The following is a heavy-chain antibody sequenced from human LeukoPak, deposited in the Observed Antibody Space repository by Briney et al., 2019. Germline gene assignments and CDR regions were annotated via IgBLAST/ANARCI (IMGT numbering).Heavy chain of an antibody. V-gene: IGHV5-51*01. J-gene: IGHJ6*03. CDR1: GYSFSSYW. CDR3: GKVGYSNIALGYYYYMDV. Sequence: GESLKISCKGSGYSFSSYWIGWVRQRPGKGLEWMAIIYPGDSDTRYSPSFLDQVTISADKSITTAYLQWTNLKASDTAIYYCGKVGYSNIALGYYYYMDVWGEGTTVTVSS. D-gene: IGHD5-12*01. CDR2: IYPGDSDT.